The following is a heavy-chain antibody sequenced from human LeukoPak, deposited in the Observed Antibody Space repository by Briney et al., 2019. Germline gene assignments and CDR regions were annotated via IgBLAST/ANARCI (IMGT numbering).Heavy chain of an antibody. CDR1: GFTFSSYA. CDR2: ISGSGGST. CDR3: ARVVERQYYHYMDV. V-gene: IGHV3-23*01. J-gene: IGHJ6*03. D-gene: IGHD1-1*01. Sequence: GGSLRLSCAASGFTFSSYAMSWVRQAPEKGLEWVSAISGSGGSTYYADSVKGRFTISRDNSKNTLYLQMNSLRAEDTAVYYCARVVERQYYHYMDVWGKGTTVTVSS.